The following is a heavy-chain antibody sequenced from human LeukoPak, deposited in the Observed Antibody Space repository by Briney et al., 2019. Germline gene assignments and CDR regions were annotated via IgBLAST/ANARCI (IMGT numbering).Heavy chain of an antibody. V-gene: IGHV3-30*02. D-gene: IGHD4-17*01. CDR1: GFTFSSYG. Sequence: GGSLRLSCAASGFTFSSYGMHWVRQAPGKGLEWVAFIRYDGSNKYYADSVKGRFTISRDNSKNTLYLQMNSLRAEDTAVYYCAKDRDDYGDYGLPCGAFDIWGQGTMVTVSS. CDR2: IRYDGSNK. CDR3: AKDRDDYGDYGLPCGAFDI. J-gene: IGHJ3*02.